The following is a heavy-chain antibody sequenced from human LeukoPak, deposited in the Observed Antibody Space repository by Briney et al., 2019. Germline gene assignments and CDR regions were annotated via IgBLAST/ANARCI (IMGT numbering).Heavy chain of an antibody. V-gene: IGHV4-59*01. Sequence: SETLSLTCTVSGGSISSYYWSWIRQPPGKGLEWIWYIYYSGSTNYNPSLKSRVTISVDTSKNQFSLKLSSVTAADTAVYYCARDYFTGFDHWGQGTLVTVSS. CDR3: ARDYFTGFDH. CDR1: GGSISSYY. CDR2: IYYSGST. D-gene: IGHD2/OR15-2a*01. J-gene: IGHJ4*02.